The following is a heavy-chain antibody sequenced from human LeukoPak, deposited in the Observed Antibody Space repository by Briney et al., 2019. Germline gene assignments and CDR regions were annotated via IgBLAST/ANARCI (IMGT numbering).Heavy chain of an antibody. Sequence: GGSLRLSCAASGFTFSNYAMSWVRQAPGKGLEWVSGISGSGGSTYYTDSVKGRFTISRDNSKNTVYLQMNGLRVEDTAVYYCAKCNGGTCYYAGDYWGQGTLVTVSS. D-gene: IGHD2-15*01. CDR1: GFTFSNYA. V-gene: IGHV3-23*01. J-gene: IGHJ4*02. CDR2: ISGSGGST. CDR3: AKCNGGTCYYAGDY.